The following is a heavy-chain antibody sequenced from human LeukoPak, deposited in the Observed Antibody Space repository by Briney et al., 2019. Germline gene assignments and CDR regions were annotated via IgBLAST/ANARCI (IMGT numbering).Heavy chain of an antibody. D-gene: IGHD6-19*01. J-gene: IGHJ1*01. CDR1: GYTFTGYY. CDR3: ARVRTGGGWYSYFQH. CDR2: INPNSGGT. Sequence: ASVKVSCKASGYTFTGYYMHWVRQAPGQGLEWMGRINPNSGGTNYAQKFQGRVTMTRDTSISTAYMELSRLRSDDTAVYYCARVRTGGGWYSYFQHWGQGTLVTVSS. V-gene: IGHV1-2*06.